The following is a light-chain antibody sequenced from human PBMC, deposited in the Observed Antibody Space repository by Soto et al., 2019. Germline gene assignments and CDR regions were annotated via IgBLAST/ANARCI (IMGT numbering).Light chain of an antibody. J-gene: IGKJ5*01. Sequence: DIQMTLSASTLSGSVGDRVTITCRASQSINTWLAWYQQKPGKAPNLLIYDASNLETGVPSRFSGSGSGTDFTLTISSLQPEDFATYYCQQLNIYPITFGQGARLEI. CDR3: QQLNIYPIT. CDR2: DAS. CDR1: QSINTW. V-gene: IGKV1-5*01.